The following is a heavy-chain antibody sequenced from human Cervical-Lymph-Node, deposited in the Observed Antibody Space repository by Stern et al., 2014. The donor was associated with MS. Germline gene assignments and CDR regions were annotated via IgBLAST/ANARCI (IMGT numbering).Heavy chain of an antibody. V-gene: IGHV1-69*06. CDR3: SRASVSVGGFDY. Sequence: VQLVESGAEVEKPWSSVKVTCKASGGPFSSDAINWVRQAPGQGLEWMGGIIPIWGTSNYAQKFQGRVTIIADISTTTAFMELTSLRSEDTAVYYCSRASVSVGGFDYWGQGTLGTVSS. D-gene: IGHD1-26*01. CDR2: IIPIWGTS. CDR1: GGPFSSDA. J-gene: IGHJ4*02.